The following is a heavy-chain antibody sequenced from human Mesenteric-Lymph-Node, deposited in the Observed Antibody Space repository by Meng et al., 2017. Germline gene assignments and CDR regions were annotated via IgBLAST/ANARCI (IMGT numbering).Heavy chain of an antibody. D-gene: IGHD3-16*01. J-gene: IGHJ4*01. CDR2: IYSCGST. V-gene: IGHV3-53*01. CDR1: GFTVSSNY. Sequence: GGSLRLSCAASGFTVSSNYMSWVRQAPGKGLEWVSVIYSCGSTYYADSVKGRFTISRGNARNSLYLQMDTLRDEDTALYYCAADLGGWALHYWGQGTLVTVSS. CDR3: AADLGGWALHY.